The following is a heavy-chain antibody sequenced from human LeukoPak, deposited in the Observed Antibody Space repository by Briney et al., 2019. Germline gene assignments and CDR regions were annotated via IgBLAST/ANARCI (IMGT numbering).Heavy chain of an antibody. CDR2: INPNSGGT. J-gene: IGHJ4*02. CDR3: ARGEGPTLPNVYDYVWGIYYYFDY. Sequence: GASVKVSCKASGYTFTGYYMHWVRQAPGQGLEWMGWINPNSGGTNYAQKFQGRVTMTRNTSISTAYMELSSLRSEDTAVYYCARGEGPTLPNVYDYVWGIYYYFDYWGQGTLVTVSS. V-gene: IGHV1-2*02. D-gene: IGHD3-16*01. CDR1: GYTFTGYY.